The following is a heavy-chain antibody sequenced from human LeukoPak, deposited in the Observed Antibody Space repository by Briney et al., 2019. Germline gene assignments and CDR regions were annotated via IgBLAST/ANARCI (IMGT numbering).Heavy chain of an antibody. CDR3: ARDIYGSGYGFFDV. Sequence: SQTLSLTCTVSGVSISTYYWSWVRQPPGKGLEWIAYIHYTGIINYNPSLKSRLSTTVDTSKRQFSMTLSSVTAADTAVYYCARDIYGSGYGFFDVWGQGALVSVSA. V-gene: IGHV4-59*01. CDR1: GVSISTYY. CDR2: IHYTGII. J-gene: IGHJ4*02. D-gene: IGHD3-10*01.